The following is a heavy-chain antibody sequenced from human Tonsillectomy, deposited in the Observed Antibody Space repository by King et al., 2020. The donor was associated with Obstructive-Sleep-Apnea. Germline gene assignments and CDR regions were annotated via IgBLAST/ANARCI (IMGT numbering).Heavy chain of an antibody. CDR1: GFTFNSYA. CDR2: ISYHGSNK. V-gene: IGHV3-30*18. Sequence: VQLVESGGGVVQPGGSLRLSCAASGFTFNSYAMHWVRQAPGKGLEGVAVISYHGSNKYNADSVKGRFTISRDNSKNTLYLQMNSLRAEDTAVYYCAKDQGRYYGSGRPQSFFYGLDVWGQGTTVTVSS. J-gene: IGHJ6*02. D-gene: IGHD3-10*01. CDR3: AKDQGRYYGSGRPQSFFYGLDV.